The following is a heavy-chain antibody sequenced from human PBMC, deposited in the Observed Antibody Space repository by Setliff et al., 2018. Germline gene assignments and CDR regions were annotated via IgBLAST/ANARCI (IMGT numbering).Heavy chain of an antibody. CDR2: MDPKNGDT. D-gene: IGHD4-4*01. V-gene: IGHV1-2*02. Sequence: ASVKVSCKASGYPFIGYFMHWLRQAPGQGPAWMGWMDPKNGDTTYAQKFQGRVTMTWDTSITTAYMDLGRLMSHDTAVYFCARVSEQYLAFDYWGQGTLVTVSS. CDR3: ARVSEQYLAFDY. J-gene: IGHJ4*02. CDR1: GYPFIGYF.